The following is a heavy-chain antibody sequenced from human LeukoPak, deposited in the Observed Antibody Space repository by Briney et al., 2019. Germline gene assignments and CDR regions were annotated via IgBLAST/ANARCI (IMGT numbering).Heavy chain of an antibody. J-gene: IGHJ4*02. Sequence: SETLSLTCSISGASITDNDFYWSWIRQSPGKGLEWIGYISDTEYTFYNPSVRSRVTISLDTSKNQFSLELTSVTPADTALYYCAREGNQISTGYPRNFDHWGQGILVTVSS. D-gene: IGHD3-9*01. CDR1: GASITDNDFY. CDR3: AREGNQISTGYPRNFDH. V-gene: IGHV4-61*08. CDR2: ISDTEYT.